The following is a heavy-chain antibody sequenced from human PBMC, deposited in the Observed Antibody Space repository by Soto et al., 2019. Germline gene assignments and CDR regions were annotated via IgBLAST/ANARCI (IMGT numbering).Heavy chain of an antibody. V-gene: IGHV5-51*01. CDR1: GYSFTSYW. D-gene: IGHD6-13*01. J-gene: IGHJ5*02. CDR3: ARHIYIGAAAGTDSLGSPNWFDP. Sequence: GESLKISCKGSGYSFTSYWIGWVRQMPGKGLEWMGIIYPGDSDTRYSPSFQGQVTISADKSISTAYLQWSSLKASDTAMYYCARHIYIGAAAGTDSLGSPNWFDPWGQGTLVTVS. CDR2: IYPGDSDT.